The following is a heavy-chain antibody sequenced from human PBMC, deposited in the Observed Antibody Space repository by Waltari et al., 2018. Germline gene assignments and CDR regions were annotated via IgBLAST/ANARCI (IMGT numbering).Heavy chain of an antibody. J-gene: IGHJ4*02. CDR2: IYSDGRT. D-gene: IGHD6-19*01. V-gene: IGHV3-53*01. CDR1: GFTVSRNY. Sequence: EVQLVESGGGWIQPGGSLRLSCEACGFTVSRNYKCWVRQAPGQGLEWVSVIYSDGRTVYADSVKGRFTISRDNLKNTVDLQMSSLRADDTAVYYCARNKGWYGDGYFDYWGQGTLVSVSS. CDR3: ARNKGWYGDGYFDY.